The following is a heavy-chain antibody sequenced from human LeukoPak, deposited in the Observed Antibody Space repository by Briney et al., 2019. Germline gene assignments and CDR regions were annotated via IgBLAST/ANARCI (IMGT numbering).Heavy chain of an antibody. CDR1: GFTFDDYG. V-gene: IGHV3-20*04. CDR3: ARRIEMTTVTARPRSNYYYYMDV. Sequence: PGGSLRLSCAASGFTFDDYGMSWVRQAPGKGLEWISGINWNGGSTGYADSVKGRFTISRDNAKNSLYLQMNSLRAEDTALYYCARRIEMTTVTARPRSNYYYYMDVWGKGTTVTVSS. CDR2: INWNGGST. D-gene: IGHD4-17*01. J-gene: IGHJ6*03.